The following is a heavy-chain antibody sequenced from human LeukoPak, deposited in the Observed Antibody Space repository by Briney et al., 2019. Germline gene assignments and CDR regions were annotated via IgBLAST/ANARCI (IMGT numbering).Heavy chain of an antibody. CDR1: GGSFSGYY. V-gene: IGHV4-34*01. CDR2: INHSGST. CDR3: ARRNYDSSGYYYPDY. Sequence: SETLSLTCAVYGGSFSGYYWSWIRQPPGKGLEWIGEINHSGSTNYNPSLKSRVTTSVDTSKNQFSLKLSSVTAADTAVYYCARRNYDSSGYYYPDYWGQGTLVTVSS. D-gene: IGHD3-22*01. J-gene: IGHJ4*02.